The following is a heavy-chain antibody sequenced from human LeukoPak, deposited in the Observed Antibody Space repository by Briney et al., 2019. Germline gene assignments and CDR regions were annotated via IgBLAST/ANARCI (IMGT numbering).Heavy chain of an antibody. Sequence: SVKVSCKASGGTFSGDAIGGVRQAPGQGLECMGRIIPILGIANYAQKFQGRVTITADKSTSTAYMELSSLRSGDTAVYYCAGPPGDGYNYDYFDYWGQGTLVTVSS. CDR1: GGTFSGDA. CDR3: AGPPGDGYNYDYFDY. V-gene: IGHV1-69*04. D-gene: IGHD5-24*01. J-gene: IGHJ4*02. CDR2: IIPILGIA.